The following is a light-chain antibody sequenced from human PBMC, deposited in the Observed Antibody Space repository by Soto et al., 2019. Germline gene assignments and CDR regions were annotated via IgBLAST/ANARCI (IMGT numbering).Light chain of an antibody. Sequence: EIVLTQSPGTLSLSPGDRASLSCRASQSVSSSYLAWYQQRPGQAPRPRIQGASSRATGIPDRFSGSGSGTDFTLPISRLEPEDFAVYYCQQYGNSLYTFGQGTKLEIK. CDR2: GAS. J-gene: IGKJ2*01. CDR1: QSVSSSY. CDR3: QQYGNSLYT. V-gene: IGKV3-20*01.